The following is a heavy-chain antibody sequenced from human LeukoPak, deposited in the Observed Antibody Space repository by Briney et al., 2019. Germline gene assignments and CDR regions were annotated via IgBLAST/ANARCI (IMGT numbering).Heavy chain of an antibody. CDR1: GGSISSGSYY. D-gene: IGHD3-22*01. CDR2: TYTSGST. V-gene: IGHV4-61*02. CDR3: ARDSTPHYYDSSGYFSRTGFDP. J-gene: IGHJ5*02. Sequence: PSQTLSLTCTVSGGSISSGSYYWSWIRQPAGKGLEWIGRTYTSGSTNYNPSLKSRVTISVDTSRNQFSLKLSSVTAADTAVYYCARDSTPHYYDSSGYFSRTGFDPWGQGTLVTVSS.